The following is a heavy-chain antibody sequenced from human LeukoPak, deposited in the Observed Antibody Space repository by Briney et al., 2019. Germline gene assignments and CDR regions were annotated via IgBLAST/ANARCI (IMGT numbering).Heavy chain of an antibody. CDR3: ARDRTAVAPHYYYYMDV. CDR2: ISAYNGNT. V-gene: IGHV1-18*01. CDR1: GYTFTSYA. J-gene: IGHJ6*03. Sequence: GASVKVSCKASGYTFTSYAMNWVRQAPGQGLEWMGWISAYNGNTNYAQKLQGRVTMTTDTSTSTAYMELRSLRSDDTAVYYCARDRTAVAPHYYYYMDVWGKGTTVTISS. D-gene: IGHD6-19*01.